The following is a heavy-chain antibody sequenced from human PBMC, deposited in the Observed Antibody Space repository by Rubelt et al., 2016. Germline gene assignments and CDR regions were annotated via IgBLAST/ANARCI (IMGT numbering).Heavy chain of an antibody. V-gene: IGHV4-34*01. CDR2: INHSGST. D-gene: IGHD4-23*01. Sequence: QVQLQQWGAGLLKPSETLSLTCAVYGGSFSGYYWSWIRQPPGKGLEWIGEINHSGSTNYNPSLNCRVTISVDTSKNQFSLKLSSVTAADTAVYYCARDLLTAVVTRRHWYFDLWGRGTLVTVSS. CDR3: ARDLLTAVVTRRHWYFDL. CDR1: GGSFSGYY. J-gene: IGHJ2*01.